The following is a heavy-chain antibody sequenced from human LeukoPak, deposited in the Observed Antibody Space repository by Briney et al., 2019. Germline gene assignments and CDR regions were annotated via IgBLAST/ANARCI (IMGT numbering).Heavy chain of an antibody. Sequence: GGSLRLSCAASGFTFSDYSMNWVRQVPGKGLDWVSSISSTSTYILYGDSVKGRFTISRDNARNSLYLQMNSLRAEDTAVYYCARVRYSSSWYRDHDAFDIWGQGTMVTVSS. J-gene: IGHJ3*02. CDR1: GFTFSDYS. V-gene: IGHV3-21*01. CDR3: ARVRYSSSWYRDHDAFDI. D-gene: IGHD6-13*01. CDR2: ISSTSTYI.